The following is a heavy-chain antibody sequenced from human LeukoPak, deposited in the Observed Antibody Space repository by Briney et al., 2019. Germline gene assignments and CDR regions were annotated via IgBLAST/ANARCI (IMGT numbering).Heavy chain of an antibody. D-gene: IGHD5-24*01. J-gene: IGHJ4*02. V-gene: IGHV4-39*01. Sequence: SETLSLTCTVSDDSISTNNYYWSWIRQPPGQGLEWVGTLHFSGTPYYSPSLNSRVSISVDTSKNQFSLMLKSVTATDTAVYYCTRGGDAYKLGNFWGQGTLVTVSS. CDR3: TRGGDAYKLGNF. CDR2: LHFSGTP. CDR1: DDSISTNNYY.